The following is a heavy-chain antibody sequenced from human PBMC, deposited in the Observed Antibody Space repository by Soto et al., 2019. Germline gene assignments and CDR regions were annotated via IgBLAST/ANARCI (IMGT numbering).Heavy chain of an antibody. CDR3: ARTTTVVSHFDY. Sequence: ASVKVSCKASGYTFIIYYMHWVRQAPGQGLEWMGIINPSGGSTNYAQKFQGRVTMTRDTSTSTVYLELSGLRSEDTAVYYCARTTTVVSHFDYWGQGTLVTVSS. V-gene: IGHV1-46*01. D-gene: IGHD4-17*01. J-gene: IGHJ4*02. CDR1: GYTFIIYY. CDR2: INPSGGST.